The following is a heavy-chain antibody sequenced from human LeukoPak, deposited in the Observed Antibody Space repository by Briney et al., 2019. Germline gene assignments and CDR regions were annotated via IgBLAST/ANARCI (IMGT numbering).Heavy chain of an antibody. J-gene: IGHJ3*02. D-gene: IGHD3-22*01. V-gene: IGHV1-18*01. CDR1: GYTFTSYG. Sequence: ASVKVSCKASGYTFTSYGISWVRQAPGQGLEWMGWISAYNGNTNYAQKLQGRVTMTTDTSTSTAYMELRSLRSDDTAVYYCARDLRYYDSSGYYYKAFDIWGQGTMVTVSS. CDR3: ARDLRYYDSSGYYYKAFDI. CDR2: ISAYNGNT.